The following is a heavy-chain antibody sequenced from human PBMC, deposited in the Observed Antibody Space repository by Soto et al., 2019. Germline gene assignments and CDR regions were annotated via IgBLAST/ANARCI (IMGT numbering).Heavy chain of an antibody. Sequence: PSETLSLACTVSGGSIRSSSYYGGWIRQPPGKGLEWIGSIYYSGSTYYNPSLKSRVTISVDTSKNQFSLKLSSVTAADTAVYYCARHQYSSGWYVYYFDYWGQGTLVTVSS. V-gene: IGHV4-39*01. CDR2: IYYSGST. CDR3: ARHQYSSGWYVYYFDY. CDR1: GGSIRSSSYY. J-gene: IGHJ4*02. D-gene: IGHD6-19*01.